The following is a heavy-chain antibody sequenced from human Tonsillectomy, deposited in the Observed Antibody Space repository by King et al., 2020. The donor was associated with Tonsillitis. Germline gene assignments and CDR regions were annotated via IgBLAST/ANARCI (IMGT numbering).Heavy chain of an antibody. J-gene: IGHJ3*02. Sequence: VQLVESGADVKKPGSSVKVSCKASGGTFSRHAVSLVRQAPGQGLEWMGAIIPIFGTRNYAQKFEGSDTITADESTSTVYMELSSLRSEDTAVFFCARDLTTSGGTTVNHGTDDFVIWGQGTLVTVSS. CDR1: GGTFSRHA. CDR2: IIPIFGTR. CDR3: ARDLTTSGGTTVNHGTDDFVI. D-gene: IGHD3-16*01. V-gene: IGHV1-69*01.